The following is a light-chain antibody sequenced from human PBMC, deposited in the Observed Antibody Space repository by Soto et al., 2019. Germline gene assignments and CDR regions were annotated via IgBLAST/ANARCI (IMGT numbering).Light chain of an antibody. CDR2: ATS. CDR3: QQYSKWPHT. V-gene: IGKV3-15*01. Sequence: DIVLTQSPATLSVSPGERATLSCRASQSVGDSLDWYQLKPGQAPRLLIFATSTRATGIPARFSGGGSGTEFILTISSLQSEDFAVYYCQQYSKWPHTFGQGTKLEIK. CDR1: QSVGDS. J-gene: IGKJ2*01.